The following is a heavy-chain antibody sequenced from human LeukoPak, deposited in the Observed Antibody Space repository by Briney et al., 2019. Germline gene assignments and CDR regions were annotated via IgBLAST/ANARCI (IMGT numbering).Heavy chain of an antibody. V-gene: IGHV3-48*03. J-gene: IGHJ4*02. Sequence: GGSLRLSCAASGFAFSSYEMNWVRQAPGKGLEWVSYISSSGSTIYYADSVKGRFTISRDNAKNSLYLQMNSLRAEDTAVYYCARAFNYYDSSGYSFDYWGQGTLVTVSS. CDR1: GFAFSSYE. CDR2: ISSSGSTI. CDR3: ARAFNYYDSSGYSFDY. D-gene: IGHD3-22*01.